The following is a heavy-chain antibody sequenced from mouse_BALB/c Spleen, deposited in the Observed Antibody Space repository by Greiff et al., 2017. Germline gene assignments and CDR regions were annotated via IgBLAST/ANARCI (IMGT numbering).Heavy chain of an antibody. Sequence: VQLQQSGAELVRPGASVTLSCKASGYTFTDYEMHWVKQTPVHGLEWIGAIDPETGGTAYNQKFKGKATLTADKSSSTAYMELRSLTSEDSAVYYCTKTTVVASDYWSQGTTLTVSS. D-gene: IGHD1-1*01. CDR2: IDPETGGT. J-gene: IGHJ2*01. V-gene: IGHV1-15*01. CDR3: TKTTVVASDY. CDR1: GYTFTDYE.